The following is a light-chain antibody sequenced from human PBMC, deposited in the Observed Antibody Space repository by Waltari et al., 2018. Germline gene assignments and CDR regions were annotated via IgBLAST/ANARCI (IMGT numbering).Light chain of an antibody. Sequence: QSALTHPRSVSGSHGPSVTISCTGTSNAGGAYNYVSWHQQHPGKAPKLMIYDVSKRPSGVPDRFSASKSGNTASLTISGLQAEDEADYYCCSYTGTYTHWVFGGGTKLTVL. CDR2: DVS. CDR3: CSYTGTYTHWV. J-gene: IGLJ3*02. CDR1: SNAGGAYNY. V-gene: IGLV2-11*01.